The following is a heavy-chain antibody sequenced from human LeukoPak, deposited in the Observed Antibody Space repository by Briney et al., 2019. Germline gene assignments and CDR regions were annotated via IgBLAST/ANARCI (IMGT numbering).Heavy chain of an antibody. J-gene: IGHJ4*02. Sequence: PGGSLRLSCAASGFTFSSYEMNWVRQAPGKGLEWVSYISSSGSTIYYADSVKGRFTISRDNARNSLYLQMNSLRAEDTAVYYCARAEAIYDSSGYYQDYFDYWGQGTLVTVSS. CDR2: ISSSGSTI. CDR3: ARAEAIYDSSGYYQDYFDY. V-gene: IGHV3-48*03. D-gene: IGHD3-22*01. CDR1: GFTFSSYE.